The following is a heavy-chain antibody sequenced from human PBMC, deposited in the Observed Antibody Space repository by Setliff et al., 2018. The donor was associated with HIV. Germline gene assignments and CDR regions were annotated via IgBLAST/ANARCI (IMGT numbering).Heavy chain of an antibody. CDR1: GGSISDYY. CDR2: IYYGRSS. J-gene: IGHJ6*03. V-gene: IGHV4-59*01. Sequence: SETLSLTCTVPGGSISDYYWSWIRQPPGKGLEWIGYIYYGRSSKYNPSLESRVTISVDTSRNQFSLKLSSVTAADTAVYYCARGSSWQYYYYYYMDVWGKGTTVTVSS. CDR3: ARGSSWQYYYYYYMDV. D-gene: IGHD6-13*01.